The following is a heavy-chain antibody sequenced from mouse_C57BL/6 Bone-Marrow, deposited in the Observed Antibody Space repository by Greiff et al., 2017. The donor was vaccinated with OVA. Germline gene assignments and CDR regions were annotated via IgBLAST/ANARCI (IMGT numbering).Heavy chain of an antibody. CDR2: IWRGGST. CDR1: GFSLTSYG. Sequence: QVQLQQSGPGLVQPSQSLPITCTVSGFSLTSYGVHWVRQSPGKGLEWLGVIWRGGSTDYNAAFMSRLSITKDNSKSQVFFKMNSLQADDTAIYYCAKVYYGSSHWYFDVWGTGTTVTVSS. D-gene: IGHD1-1*01. CDR3: AKVYYGSSHWYFDV. J-gene: IGHJ1*03. V-gene: IGHV2-5*01.